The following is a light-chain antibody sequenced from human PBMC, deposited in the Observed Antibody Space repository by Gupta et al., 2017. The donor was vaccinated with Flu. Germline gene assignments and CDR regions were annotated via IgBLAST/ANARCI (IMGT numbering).Light chain of an antibody. CDR3: YSYGATTF. CDR1: SGVVEAHDY. CDR2: DVN. V-gene: IGLV2-11*01. J-gene: IGLJ2*01. Sequence: SGVVEAHDYVSRSRQDPGQATKFIIYDVNKRPSGVPDRFPGSKSGTTGSLTILGTQHEDDADYHCYSYGATTFFGGGTRLSVL.